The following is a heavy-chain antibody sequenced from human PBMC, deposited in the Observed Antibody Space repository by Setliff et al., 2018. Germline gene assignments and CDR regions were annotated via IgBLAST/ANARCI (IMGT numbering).Heavy chain of an antibody. CDR2: FHTGGAT. Sequence: SETLSLTCTVSGDSISSGGFYWSWIRQSAGRGLEWIGHFHTGGATDYNLSLKSRVTISLDSSKNQFSLRLSSVTAADAAVYFCARESATIGEFPLYYFDKWGQGIPVTVS. V-gene: IGHV4-61*09. CDR3: ARESATIGEFPLYYFDK. J-gene: IGHJ4*02. CDR1: GDSISSGGFY. D-gene: IGHD3-10*01.